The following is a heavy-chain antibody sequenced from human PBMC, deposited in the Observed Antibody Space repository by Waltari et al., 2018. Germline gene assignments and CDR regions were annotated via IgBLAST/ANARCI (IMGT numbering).Heavy chain of an antibody. CDR1: GGSFRRHGYY. Sequence: QVQLQESGPGLVKPSQTLSLTCTFSGGSFRRHGYYWSWIRQHPGKGLEWIGNIYYTGSTYYNPSLKSRVTISIDTSKKQFSLSLNSVTAADTAVYYCAREVNVPVTSDAFDIWGQGTMVTVSS. D-gene: IGHD2-21*01. CDR2: IYYTGST. V-gene: IGHV4-31*03. J-gene: IGHJ3*02. CDR3: AREVNVPVTSDAFDI.